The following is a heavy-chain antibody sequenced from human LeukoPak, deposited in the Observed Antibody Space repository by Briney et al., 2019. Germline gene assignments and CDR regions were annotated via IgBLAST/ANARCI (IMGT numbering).Heavy chain of an antibody. V-gene: IGHV4-39*07. J-gene: IGHJ4*02. D-gene: IGHD5-12*01. CDR2: IDHSGNT. CDR1: GGSISSSSYY. Sequence: SETLSLTCTVSGGSISSSSYYWGWIRQPPGKGLEWIGNIDHSGNTNYNPSLSSRVTISVDTSMSQFSLKLSSVTAADTAVYYCARVPDIMATVFDYWGQGTLVSVSS. CDR3: ARVPDIMATVFDY.